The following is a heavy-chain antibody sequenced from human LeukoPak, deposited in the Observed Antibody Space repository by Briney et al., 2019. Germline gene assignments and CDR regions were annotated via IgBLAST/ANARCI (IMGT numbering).Heavy chain of an antibody. CDR1: GGSITGYF. CDR3: TRLPGRAKPYYFDS. J-gene: IGHJ4*02. V-gene: IGHV4-59*08. D-gene: IGHD1-1*01. CDR2: VFYSGGA. Sequence: SETLSLTCTVSGGSITGYFWSWIRQSPGKGLEWIGYVFYSGGALYNPSLESRVTMSVGTSKSQFSLELTSVTAADTAVYYCTRLPGRAKPYYFDSWGQGTLVTVSS.